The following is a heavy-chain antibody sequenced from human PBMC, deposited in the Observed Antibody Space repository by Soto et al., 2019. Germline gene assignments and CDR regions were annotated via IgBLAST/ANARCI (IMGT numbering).Heavy chain of an antibody. J-gene: IGHJ5*02. CDR3: ARYVVEDYNWFDP. CDR2: IKQDGSEK. V-gene: IGHV3-7*01. CDR1: GFTFSSYW. D-gene: IGHD2-15*01. Sequence: EVQLVESGGGLVQPGGSLRLSCAASGFTFSSYWMSWVRQAPGKGLEWVANIKQDGSEKYYVDSVKGRFTISRDNAKNSLYLKMNSLRAEDTAVYYCARYVVEDYNWFDPWGQGTLVTVSS.